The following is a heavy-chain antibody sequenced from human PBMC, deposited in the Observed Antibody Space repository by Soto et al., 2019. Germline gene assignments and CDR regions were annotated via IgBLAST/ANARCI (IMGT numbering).Heavy chain of an antibody. J-gene: IGHJ4*02. CDR2: ISGSGGST. D-gene: IGHD3-10*01. CDR1: GFTFSSYA. V-gene: IGHV3-23*01. CDR3: AKDVITMVRGVIILSFDY. Sequence: EVQLLESGGGLVQPGGSLRLSCAASGFTFSSYAMSWVRQAPGKGLEWVSAISGSGGSTYYADSVKGRFTISRDNSKNTLYLQMNSLRAEDTAVYYCAKDVITMVRGVIILSFDYWGQGTLVTGSS.